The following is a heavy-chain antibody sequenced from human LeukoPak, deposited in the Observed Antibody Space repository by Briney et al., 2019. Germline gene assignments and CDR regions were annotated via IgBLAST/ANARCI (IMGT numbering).Heavy chain of an antibody. D-gene: IGHD1-26*01. CDR2: IYHNGDA. CDR3: ERVRSGGFRGEFYI. J-gene: IGHJ3*02. Sequence: PSETLSLTCTVSSYSITSGYYWGWIRQPPGKGLEWIGNIYHNGDAYYDPSLKSRVTMSADTSKNQFSLSLSSLTAADTAVYYCERVRSGGFRGEFYIWGQGTKVTVSS. CDR1: SYSITSGYY. V-gene: IGHV4-38-2*02.